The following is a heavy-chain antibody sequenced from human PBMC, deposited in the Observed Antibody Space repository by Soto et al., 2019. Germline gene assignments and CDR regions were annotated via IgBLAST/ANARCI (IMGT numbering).Heavy chain of an antibody. CDR1: GYTFTSYY. CDR3: ARDGGGGFGYDFWLAYYYYGMDV. CDR2: INPSGGST. D-gene: IGHD3-3*01. Sequence: ASVEVSCKASGYTFTSYYIHWVRQAPGQGLEGMGIINPSGGSTSYAQKFQGRVTMTRDTSTSTVYMELSSLRSEDTAVYYCARDGGGGFGYDFWLAYYYYGMDVWGAGS. J-gene: IGHJ6*02. V-gene: IGHV1-46*01.